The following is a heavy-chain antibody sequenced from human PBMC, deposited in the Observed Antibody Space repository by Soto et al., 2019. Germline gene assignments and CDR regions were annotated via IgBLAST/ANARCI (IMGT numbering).Heavy chain of an antibody. V-gene: IGHV5-51*01. Sequence: GESLKISCKGSGYTFTNYWIGWVRQMPGKGLEWMGIIYPGDSDTKYNPSFQVQVTISADKSITTTYLQWSSLKASDTAIYYSAASIFYCCMYVWGQGTTVTVSS. CDR3: AASIFYCCMYV. CDR2: IYPGDSDT. J-gene: IGHJ6*02. CDR1: GYTFTNYW.